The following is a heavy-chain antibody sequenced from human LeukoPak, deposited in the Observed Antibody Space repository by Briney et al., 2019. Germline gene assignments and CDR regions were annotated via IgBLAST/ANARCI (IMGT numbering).Heavy chain of an antibody. CDR2: IRNDGINV. V-gene: IGHV3-30*02. J-gene: IGHJ4*02. CDR1: GFTFSSYG. D-gene: IGHD3-10*01. CDR3: AKGASGEFRD. Sequence: GGSLRLSCIAYGFTFSSYGMHWVRQAPGKGLEWVAFIRNDGINVYYADSVKGRFTISRDNSMNILYLQMNSLRPEDTAVYYCAKGASGEFRDWGQGTLVTVSS.